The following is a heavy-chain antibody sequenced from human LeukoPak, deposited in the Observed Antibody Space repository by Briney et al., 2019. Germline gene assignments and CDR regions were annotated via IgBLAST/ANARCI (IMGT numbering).Heavy chain of an antibody. CDR2: INWNGGST. J-gene: IGHJ4*02. D-gene: IGHD3-22*01. CDR1: GFTFDDYG. Sequence: GGSLRLSCAASGFTFDDYGMSWVRQAPGKGLEWVSGINWNGGSTGYADSVKGRFTISRDNSKNTLYLQMNSLRAEDTAVYYCAKGSGYYYDSSGYYLGYWGQGTLVTVSS. CDR3: AKGSGYYYDSSGYYLGY. V-gene: IGHV3-20*04.